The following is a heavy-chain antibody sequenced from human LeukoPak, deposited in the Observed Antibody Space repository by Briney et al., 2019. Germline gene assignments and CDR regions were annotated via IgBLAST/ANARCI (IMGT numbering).Heavy chain of an antibody. CDR3: ARDHRGVFDY. J-gene: IGHJ4*02. V-gene: IGHV3-7*04. CDR2: IKQDGSEK. CDR1: GFTFNSYA. D-gene: IGHD3-10*01. Sequence: GGSLRLSCAASGFTFNSYAMSWVRQAPGKGLEWVANIKQDGSEKYYVDSVKGRFTISRDNAKNSLYLQMNSLRVEDTAVYYCARDHRGVFDYWGQGTLVTVSS.